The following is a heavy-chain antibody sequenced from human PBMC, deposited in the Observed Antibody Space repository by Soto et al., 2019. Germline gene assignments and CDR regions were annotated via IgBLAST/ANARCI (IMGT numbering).Heavy chain of an antibody. D-gene: IGHD5-12*01. V-gene: IGHV4-39*01. J-gene: IGHJ6*02. Sequence: QLQLQESGPGLVKPSETLSLTCTVSGGSISSSSYYWGWIRQPPGKGLEWIGSIYYSGSTYYNPSLKCRVTISVDTSKNQFSLKLSSVTAADTAVYYCARLLRHNYYGMDVWGQGTTVTVSS. CDR2: IYYSGST. CDR3: ARLLRHNYYGMDV. CDR1: GGSISSSSYY.